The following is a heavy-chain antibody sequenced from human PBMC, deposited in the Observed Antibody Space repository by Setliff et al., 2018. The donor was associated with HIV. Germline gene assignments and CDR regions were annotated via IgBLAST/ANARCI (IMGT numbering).Heavy chain of an antibody. V-gene: IGHV4-59*01. J-gene: IGHJ4*02. Sequence: PSETLSLTCTVSGGSISSYYWSWIRQPPGKGLEWIGYIYSNGGTNYNPSFKSRVTISIDTSKNQFSLRLSSVTAADTAVYYCAKKGNGDYHFDYWGQGTLVTVSS. D-gene: IGHD4-17*01. CDR1: GGSISSYY. CDR3: AKKGNGDYHFDY. CDR2: IYSNGGT.